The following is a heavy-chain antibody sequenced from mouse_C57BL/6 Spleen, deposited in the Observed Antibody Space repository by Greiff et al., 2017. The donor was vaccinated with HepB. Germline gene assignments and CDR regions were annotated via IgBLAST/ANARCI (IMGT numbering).Heavy chain of an antibody. V-gene: IGHV1-26*01. CDR3: ARGWFSFAY. CDR2: INPNNGGT. Sequence: VQLQQSGPELVKPGASVKISCKASGYTFTDYYMNWVKQSQGKSLEWIGDINPNNGGTSYNQKFKGKATLTVDKSSSTSYMELRSLTSEDSAVYYCARGWFSFAYWGQGTLVTVSA. CDR1: GYTFTDYY. D-gene: IGHD1-1*02. J-gene: IGHJ3*01.